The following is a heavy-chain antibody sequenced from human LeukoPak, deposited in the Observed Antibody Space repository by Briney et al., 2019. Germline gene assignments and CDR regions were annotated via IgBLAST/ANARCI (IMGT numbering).Heavy chain of an antibody. CDR1: AFTFSVYW. Sequence: GGSLRLSCSASAFTFSVYWMTWVRQAPGKGLEWVATIKEDGSDKYYVDSVRGRFTISRDNAKNSLYLQMNSLRAEDTAVYYCARELEQQLVLTGMDVWGQGTTVTVSS. CDR2: IKEDGSDK. D-gene: IGHD6-13*01. J-gene: IGHJ6*02. CDR3: ARELEQQLVLTGMDV. V-gene: IGHV3-7*01.